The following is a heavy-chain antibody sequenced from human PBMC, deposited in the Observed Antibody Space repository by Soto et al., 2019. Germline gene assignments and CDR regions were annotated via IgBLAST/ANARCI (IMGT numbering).Heavy chain of an antibody. CDR2: IIPIFGTA. CDR1: GFTFSSYA. CDR3: ARDLNGVVTDY. V-gene: IGHV1-69*01. D-gene: IGHD2-15*01. Sequence: QVQLLQSGAEVKKPGSSVKVSCKASGFTFSSYAISWVRQAPGQGLEWMGGIIPIFGTANYAQKFQGRVTITADESTSTAYMELSSLRTEDTAVYYCARDLNGVVTDYWGQGTLVTVSS. J-gene: IGHJ4*02.